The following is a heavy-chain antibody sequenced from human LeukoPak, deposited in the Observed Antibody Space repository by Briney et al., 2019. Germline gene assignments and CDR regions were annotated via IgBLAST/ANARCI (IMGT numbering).Heavy chain of an antibody. V-gene: IGHV4-59*01. J-gene: IGHJ4*02. D-gene: IGHD6-19*01. CDR3: ARVGSSSLFDY. CDR1: GGSISSYY. CDR2: IYYSGST. Sequence: SETLSLTCTVSGGSISSYYWSWIRQPPGKGLEWIGNIYYSGSTNYNPSLKSRVTISVDTSKNQFSLKLSSVTAADTAVYYCARVGSSSLFDYWGQGTLVTVSS.